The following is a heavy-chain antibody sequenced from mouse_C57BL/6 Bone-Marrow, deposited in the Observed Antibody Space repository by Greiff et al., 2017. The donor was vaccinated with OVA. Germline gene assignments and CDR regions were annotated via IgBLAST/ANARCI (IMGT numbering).Heavy chain of an antibody. V-gene: IGHV5-17*01. Sequence: DVHLVESGGGLVKPGGSLKLSCAASGFTFSDYGMHWVRQAPEKGLEWVAYISSGSSTIYYADTVKGRFTISRDNAKNTLFLQMTSLRSEDTAMYYCARSTTRDAMDYWGQGTSVTVSS. D-gene: IGHD2-13*01. CDR2: ISSGSSTI. J-gene: IGHJ4*01. CDR3: ARSTTRDAMDY. CDR1: GFTFSDYG.